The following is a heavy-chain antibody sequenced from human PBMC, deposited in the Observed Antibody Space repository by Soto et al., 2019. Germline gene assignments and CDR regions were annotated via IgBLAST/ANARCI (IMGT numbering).Heavy chain of an antibody. D-gene: IGHD6-6*01. CDR3: ARGIYSSSSGLYRHNWFDP. V-gene: IGHV1-46*01. CDR2: INPSGGST. CDR1: GYTFTSYY. J-gene: IGHJ5*02. Sequence: ASVKVSCKASGYTFTSYYMHWVRQAPGQGLEWMGIINPSGGSTSYAQKFQGRVTMTRDTSTSTVYVELSSLRSEDTAVYYCARGIYSSSSGLYRHNWFDPWGQGTLVTVSS.